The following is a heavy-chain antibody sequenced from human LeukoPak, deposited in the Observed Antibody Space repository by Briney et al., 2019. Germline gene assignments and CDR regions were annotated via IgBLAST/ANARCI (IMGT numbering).Heavy chain of an antibody. CDR1: GGSFSSYY. D-gene: IGHD2-2*01. V-gene: IGHV4-34*01. CDR3: ARDLEDIVVVPAAPLLALRYFDL. CDR2: INHSGST. Sequence: SETLSLTCAVYGGSFSSYYWSWIRQPPGKGLEWIGEINHSGSTNYNPSLKSRVTISVDTSKNQFSLKLSSVTAADTAVYYCARDLEDIVVVPAAPLLALRYFDLWGRGTLVTVSS. J-gene: IGHJ2*01.